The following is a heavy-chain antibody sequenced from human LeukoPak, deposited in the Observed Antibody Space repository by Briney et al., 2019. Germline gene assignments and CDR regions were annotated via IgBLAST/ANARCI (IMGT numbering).Heavy chain of an antibody. CDR1: GGSISSYY. Sequence: ASETLSLTCSVSGGSISSYYWSWIRQPPGKGLEYIGYSYYSGSTDYNPSLKSRVTISVDTSTQFSLMLTSVTAADTAVYYCARQSIAARRAFDIWGQGTMVTVSS. V-gene: IGHV4-59*08. J-gene: IGHJ3*02. CDR3: ARQSIAARRAFDI. CDR2: SYYSGST. D-gene: IGHD6-6*01.